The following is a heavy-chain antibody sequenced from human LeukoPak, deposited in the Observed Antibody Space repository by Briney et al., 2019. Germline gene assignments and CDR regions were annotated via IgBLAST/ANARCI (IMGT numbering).Heavy chain of an antibody. D-gene: IGHD3-16*02. V-gene: IGHV3-11*01. Sequence: GGSLRLSCAASGFTFDDYYMSWIRQAPGEGLDWVSCISNGGGHISYADSVKGRFTISRDNTKNSLYLHMDSLRADDTAVYYCARGFSSYPAEWGQGTLVTISS. J-gene: IGHJ4*02. CDR2: ISNGGGHI. CDR3: ARGFSSYPAE. CDR1: GFTFDDYY.